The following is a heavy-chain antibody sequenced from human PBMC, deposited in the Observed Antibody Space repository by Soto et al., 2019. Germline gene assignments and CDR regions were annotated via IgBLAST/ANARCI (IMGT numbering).Heavy chain of an antibody. J-gene: IGHJ6*02. D-gene: IGHD6-19*01. Sequence: GGSLRLSCAASGFTFSSYGMHWVRQAPGKGLEWVAVISYDGSNKYYADSVKGRFTISRDNSKNTLYLQMNSLRAEDTAVYYCAKQPYPQWRQSSNYYYGMDVWGQGTTVTVSS. CDR1: GFTFSSYG. CDR2: ISYDGSNK. CDR3: AKQPYPQWRQSSNYYYGMDV. V-gene: IGHV3-30*18.